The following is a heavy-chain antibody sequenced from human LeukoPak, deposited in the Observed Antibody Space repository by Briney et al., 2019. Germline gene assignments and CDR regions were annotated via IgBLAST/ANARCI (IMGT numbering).Heavy chain of an antibody. CDR3: ARGSGGAIDY. Sequence: GGSLRLSCAASGFTFSSYAMHWVRQAPGKGLEWVAVISYDGSNKYYADSVKSRFTISRDNSKNTLYLQMNSLRAEDTAVYYCARGSGGAIDYWGQGTLVTVSS. D-gene: IGHD3-16*01. V-gene: IGHV3-30*04. J-gene: IGHJ4*02. CDR1: GFTFSSYA. CDR2: ISYDGSNK.